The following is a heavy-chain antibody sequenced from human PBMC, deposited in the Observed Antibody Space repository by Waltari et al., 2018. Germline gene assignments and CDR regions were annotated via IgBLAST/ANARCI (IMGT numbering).Heavy chain of an antibody. V-gene: IGHV3-53*01. D-gene: IGHD2-2*01. CDR2: NYSGRST. CDR3: ASCSRSSCYQGGFDY. CDR1: GPTVRSSH. Sequence: ELQLVESGGGLVQPGGCLRLSCVASGPTVRSSHRRWDRQAPGWGLDGVSVNYSGRSTFYADSVKGRFTISRDNSKNALYLQMSSLRAEDTAVYFCASCSRSSCYQGGFDYWGQGTLVTFTS. J-gene: IGHJ4*02.